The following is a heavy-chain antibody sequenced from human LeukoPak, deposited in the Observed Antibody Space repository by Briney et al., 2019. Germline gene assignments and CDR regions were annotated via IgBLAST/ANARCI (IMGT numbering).Heavy chain of an antibody. CDR3: ARGAEYSSSSRVSD. V-gene: IGHV4-61*02. CDR1: GGSISSGSYY. D-gene: IGHD6-6*01. CDR2: IYTSGST. Sequence: PSETLSLTCTVSGGSISSGSYYWSWIRQPAGKGLEWIGRIYTSGSTNYNPSLKSRVTISVDTSKNQFSLKLSSVTAADTAVYYCARGAEYSSSSRVSDWGQGTLVTVSS. J-gene: IGHJ4*02.